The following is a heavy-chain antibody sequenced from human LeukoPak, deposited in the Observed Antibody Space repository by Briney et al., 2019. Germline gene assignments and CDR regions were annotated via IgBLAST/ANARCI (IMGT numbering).Heavy chain of an antibody. J-gene: IGHJ4*02. D-gene: IGHD6-19*01. CDR3: ARGRGVYSSGWYGSYFDY. CDR2: INHSGST. Sequence: PGGSLRLSCAASGFTFSSYSMNWVRQAPGKGLEWVGEINHSGSTNYNPSLKSRVTISVDTSKNQFSLKLSSVTAADTAVYYCARGRGVYSSGWYGSYFDYWGQGTLVTVSS. CDR1: GFTFSSYS. V-gene: IGHV4-34*01.